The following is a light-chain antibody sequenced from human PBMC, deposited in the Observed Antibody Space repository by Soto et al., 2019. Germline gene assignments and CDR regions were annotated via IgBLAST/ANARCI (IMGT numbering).Light chain of an antibody. CDR3: QQRSYPIT. CDR1: QSISSSY. J-gene: IGKJ5*01. V-gene: IGKV3-20*01. CDR2: GAS. Sequence: EIVFTQSPRTLSLSPGERATLSCRASQSISSSYLAWYQQKPGQAPRLLVYGASSRATGIPDRFSGSGSESDFTLTISSLEPEDFAVYYCQQRSYPITFGQGTRLEIK.